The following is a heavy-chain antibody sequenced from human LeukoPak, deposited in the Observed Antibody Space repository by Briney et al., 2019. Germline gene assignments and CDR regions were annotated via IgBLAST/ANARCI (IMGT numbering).Heavy chain of an antibody. J-gene: IGHJ1*01. V-gene: IGHV3-7*01. CDR2: IKQDGNEK. CDR3: ARDVGVVYDFWSGYYTGKEYFQH. Sequence: GGSLRLSCAASGFTFSSYWMSWVRQAPGKGPEWVANIKQDGNEKYYVDSVKGRFTISRDNAKNSLYLQMNSLRAEDTAVYYCARDVGVVYDFWSGYYTGKEYFQHWGQGTLVTVSS. D-gene: IGHD3-3*01. CDR1: GFTFSSYW.